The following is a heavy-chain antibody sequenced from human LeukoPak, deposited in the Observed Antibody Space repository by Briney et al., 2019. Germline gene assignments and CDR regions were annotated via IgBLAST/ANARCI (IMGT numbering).Heavy chain of an antibody. D-gene: IGHD2-2*01. V-gene: IGHV3-21*04. J-gene: IGHJ6*03. Sequence: PGGSLRLSCAASGFTFNTYTMNWVRQAPGKGLEWVSSISASSIYIYYADSVEGRFTISRDNSKNSLYLQMNSLRTEDTALYYCAKDMGYCSSTSCVSLMDVWGKGTTVTVSS. CDR2: ISASSIYI. CDR1: GFTFNTYT. CDR3: AKDMGYCSSTSCVSLMDV.